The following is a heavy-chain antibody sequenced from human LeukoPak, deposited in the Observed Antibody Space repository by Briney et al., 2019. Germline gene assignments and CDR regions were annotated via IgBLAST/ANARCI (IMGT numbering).Heavy chain of an antibody. CDR1: VSTFSTVA. J-gene: IGHJ4*02. V-gene: IGHV3-23*01. CDR3: SRGAGGGPDDY. CDR2: IGGGGDA. D-gene: IGHD4-23*01. Sequence: GGSLRLSCAGSVSTFSTVAMRWVREPPGEGPDWVSSIGGGGDAHYADSAKGRFTISRDNAQNTLSLQMNNLRSEDTAIYYCSRGAGGGPDDYWGQGILVTVSS.